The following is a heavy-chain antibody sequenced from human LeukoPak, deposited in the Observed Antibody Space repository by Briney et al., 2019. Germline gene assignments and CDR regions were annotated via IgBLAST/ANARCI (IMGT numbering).Heavy chain of an antibody. CDR2: ISSSSSYI. V-gene: IGHV3-21*01. J-gene: IGHJ4*02. CDR1: GFTFSSYS. D-gene: IGHD2/OR15-2a*01. CDR3: AKDRYRVTSMAEYFDY. Sequence: PGGSLRLSCAASGFTFSSYSMNWVRQAPGKGLEWVSSISSSSSYIYYADSVKGRFTISRDNSQSTMYLEMNSLRPEDTAVYYCAKDRYRVTSMAEYFDYWGQGTLVTVSS.